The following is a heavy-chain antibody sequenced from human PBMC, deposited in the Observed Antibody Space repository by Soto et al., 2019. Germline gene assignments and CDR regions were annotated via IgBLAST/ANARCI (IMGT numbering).Heavy chain of an antibody. Sequence: GASVKVSCKASGGTFSSYTISWVRQAPGQGLEWMGRIIPILGIANYAQKFQGRVTITADKSTSTAYMELSSLRSEDTAVYYCASLLGYCSGGSCYSNWFDPWGQGTLVTVSS. CDR1: GGTFSSYT. J-gene: IGHJ5*02. CDR2: IIPILGIA. V-gene: IGHV1-69*02. CDR3: ASLLGYCSGGSCYSNWFDP. D-gene: IGHD2-15*01.